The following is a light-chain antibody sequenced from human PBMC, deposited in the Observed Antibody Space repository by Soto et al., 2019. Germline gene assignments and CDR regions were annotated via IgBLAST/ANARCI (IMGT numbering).Light chain of an antibody. CDR1: QSLASY. V-gene: IGKV3-20*01. CDR2: GAS. J-gene: IGKJ1*01. CDR3: QLYGSSPWT. Sequence: EIAPTQSPGTLSLSPGERATLSCRASQSLASYLAWYQQKPGQAPRLLIYGASSRATGIPDRFSGSGYGTDFTLTISRLDPKDFAVYYCQLYGSSPWTFGQGTKVDI.